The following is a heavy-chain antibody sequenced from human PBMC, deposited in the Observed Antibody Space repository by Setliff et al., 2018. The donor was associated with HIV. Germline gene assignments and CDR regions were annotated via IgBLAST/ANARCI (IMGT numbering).Heavy chain of an antibody. CDR1: GSTSISYG. CDR2: ISAYNGNT. J-gene: IGHJ6*03. Sequence: GASVKVSCKASGSTSISYGVSWVRQAPGQGLEWMGWISAYNGNTNYAQKLQGRVTMTTDTSTTTAYMELRSLRSDDTAVYYCATLAGDYYYSGRGYYFMDVWGKGTTVTVSS. V-gene: IGHV1-18*01. D-gene: IGHD3-10*01. CDR3: ATLAGDYYYSGRGYYFMDV.